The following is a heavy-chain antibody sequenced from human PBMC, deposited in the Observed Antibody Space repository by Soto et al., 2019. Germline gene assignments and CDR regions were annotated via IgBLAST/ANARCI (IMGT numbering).Heavy chain of an antibody. CDR2: ISDSGTKT. Sequence: PGGSLRLSCSASGFSISDYAMSWVRQAPGKGLEWVSSISDSGTKTFYADSVKGRFAISRDTSKNTVYMQMNNLRVEDTALYYCAKDGIRKDDYWGQVTVVPVP. CDR1: GFSISDYA. J-gene: IGHJ4*02. V-gene: IGHV3-23*01. CDR3: AKDGIRKDDY.